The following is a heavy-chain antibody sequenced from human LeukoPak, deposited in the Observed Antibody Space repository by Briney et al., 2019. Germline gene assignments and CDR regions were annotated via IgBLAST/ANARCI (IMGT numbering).Heavy chain of an antibody. CDR3: ARDRASGWYRGDYDY. D-gene: IGHD6-19*01. J-gene: IGHJ4*02. CDR2: INWNGGST. Sequence: GGSLRLSCAASGFTFDDYGMSWVRQAPGKGLEWVSGVSAINWNGGSTGYADSVKGRFTISRDNAKNSLYPQMNSLGAEDTAFYFCARDRASGWYRGDYDYWGQGTLVTVSS. V-gene: IGHV3-20*04. CDR1: GFTFDDYG.